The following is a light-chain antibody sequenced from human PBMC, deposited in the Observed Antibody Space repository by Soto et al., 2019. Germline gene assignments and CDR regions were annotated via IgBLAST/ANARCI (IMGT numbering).Light chain of an antibody. CDR1: RGVSANY. V-gene: IGKV3-20*01. Sequence: NFLTHSPGTLSFSPWECATLSLGSSRGVSANYLAWYQQKPGQAPTLLIYGASIRAAGIPDRFSGSGSGTDFTLTIRRLEPEDFAVYYCQQYGSSPRTFGQGTKV. J-gene: IGKJ1*01. CDR3: QQYGSSPRT. CDR2: GAS.